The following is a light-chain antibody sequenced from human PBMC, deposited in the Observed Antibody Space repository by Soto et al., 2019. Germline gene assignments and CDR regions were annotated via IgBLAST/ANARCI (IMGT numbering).Light chain of an antibody. Sequence: QSVLTQPASVSGSPGQSITISYTGTSSDVGGYNYVSWYQQHPGKAPKLMIYDVSNRPSGVSNRFSGSKSGNTASLTISGLQAEDEADYYCSSYTSSSTQVFGTGTKLTVL. CDR3: SSYTSSSTQV. J-gene: IGLJ1*01. V-gene: IGLV2-14*01. CDR2: DVS. CDR1: SSDVGGYNY.